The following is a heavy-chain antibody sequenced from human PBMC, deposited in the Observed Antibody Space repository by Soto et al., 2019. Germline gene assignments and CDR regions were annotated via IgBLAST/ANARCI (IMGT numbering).Heavy chain of an antibody. J-gene: IGHJ6*02. CDR2: IYYSGST. CDR3: AGLPLSDYYYDGMDV. Sequence: QVQLQESGPGLVKPSETLSLTCTVSGGSISSYYWSWIRQPPGKGLEWIWDIYYSGSTNYNPSLKRRAHISRNTSKNHFPLKLSPVTGADTAVYYCAGLPLSDYYYDGMDVWGQGTTVTVSS. CDR1: GGSISSYY. V-gene: IGHV4-59*08.